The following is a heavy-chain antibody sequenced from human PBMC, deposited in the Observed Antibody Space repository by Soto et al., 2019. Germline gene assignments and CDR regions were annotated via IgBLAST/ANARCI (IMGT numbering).Heavy chain of an antibody. CDR2: ISWKTGSI. V-gene: IGHV3-9*01. CDR3: AKDRLRQYSSAWTFDY. CDR1: GFTFNDYT. J-gene: IGHJ4*02. Sequence: EVQLVESGGDLVQPGRSLRLSCAASGFTFNDYTMHWVRQGPGKGLEWVSGISWKTGSIGYADSVKGRFTISRDNAKNSLYLQMNSLTAEDTALYYCAKDRLRQYSSAWTFDYWGQGTLVTVSS. D-gene: IGHD6-19*01.